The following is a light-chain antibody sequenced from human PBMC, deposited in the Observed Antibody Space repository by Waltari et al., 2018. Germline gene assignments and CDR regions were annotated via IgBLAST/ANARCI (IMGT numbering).Light chain of an antibody. J-gene: IGKJ3*01. CDR2: DAS. V-gene: IGKV3-11*01. Sequence: EIVLTQPPATLSWSSGDRATFSCRASQSVSRSLAWYQQKPGQAPRLLIYDASNSATGIPARFSGSGSGTDFTLTISSLEPEDFAVYSCQQRSNWPPVTSGPGTKVHIK. CDR3: QQRSNWPPVT. CDR1: QSVSRS.